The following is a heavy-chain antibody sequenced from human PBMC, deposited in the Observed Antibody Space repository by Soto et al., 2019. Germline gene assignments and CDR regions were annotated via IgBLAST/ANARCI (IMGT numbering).Heavy chain of an antibody. J-gene: IGHJ4*02. CDR1: GGSISSSSYY. CDR2: IYYSGST. CDR3: ARQAGRAVAASSVDY. Sequence: SETLSLTCTVSGGSISSSSYYWGWIRQPPGKGLEWIGSIYYSGSTYYNPSLKSRVTISVDTSKNQFSLKLSSVTAADTAVYYCARQAGRAVAASSVDYWGQGTLVTVSS. V-gene: IGHV4-39*01. D-gene: IGHD6-19*01.